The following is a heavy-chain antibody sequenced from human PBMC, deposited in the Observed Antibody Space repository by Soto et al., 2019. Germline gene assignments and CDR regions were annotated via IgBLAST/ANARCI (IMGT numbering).Heavy chain of an antibody. CDR2: VEYGGST. V-gene: IGHV4-39*01. D-gene: IGHD3-10*02. CDR3: ARHVRGAVTMNWFDP. CDR1: GGSIISSNFY. Sequence: PSVTLSLTCTVSGGSIISSNFYWGWIRQPPGKGLEWIGSVEYGGSTYDNPSLKSRVTLSADTSKNQFSLKLTSVTAADTAIYYCARHVRGAVTMNWFDPWGHGTLVTVSS. J-gene: IGHJ5*02.